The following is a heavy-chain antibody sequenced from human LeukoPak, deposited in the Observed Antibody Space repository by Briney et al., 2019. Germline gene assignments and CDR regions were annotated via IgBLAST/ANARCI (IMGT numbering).Heavy chain of an antibody. CDR2: IIPIFGTA. V-gene: IGHV1-69*13. CDR1: GGTFSSYA. J-gene: IGHJ1*01. D-gene: IGHD3-10*01. Sequence: SVKVSCKASGGTFSSYAISWVRQAPGQGLEWMGGIIPIFGTANYAQKFQGRVTITADESTSTAYMELSSLRSEDTAVYYCAREGYGADPSPAEYFQHWGQGTLVTVSS. CDR3: AREGYGADPSPAEYFQH.